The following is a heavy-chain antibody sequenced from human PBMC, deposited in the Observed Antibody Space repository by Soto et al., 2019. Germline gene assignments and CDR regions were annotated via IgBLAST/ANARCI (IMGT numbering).Heavy chain of an antibody. CDR2: ISASDGGA. J-gene: IGHJ1*01. V-gene: IGHV3-23*01. Sequence: GGSLRVGCAASGLTVSSYGVGWVRQAPEKGLEWVSGISASDGGAYYADSVKGRFTISRDNSENTLYLQMNSLRVEDTAVYYCAKDSDREYFQHWGQGTLVTVSS. D-gene: IGHD3-10*01. CDR1: GLTVSSYG. CDR3: AKDSDREYFQH.